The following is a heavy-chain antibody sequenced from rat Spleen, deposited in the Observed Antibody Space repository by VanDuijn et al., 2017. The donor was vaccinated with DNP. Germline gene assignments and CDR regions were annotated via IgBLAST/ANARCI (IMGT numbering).Heavy chain of an antibody. CDR3: TTDLGGAYTNY. D-gene: IGHD1-10*01. Sequence: EVQLVESGGGLLQPGRSLKLSCAASGFTFSDYNMAWVPQAPEMGLEWVATIIYDASGTYYRDSVKGRFTISRDNAKSTLYLQMDSLRSEDTATYYCTTDLGGAYTNYWGQGVMVTLSP. CDR1: GFTFSDYN. CDR2: IIYDASGT. J-gene: IGHJ2*01. V-gene: IGHV5S10*01.